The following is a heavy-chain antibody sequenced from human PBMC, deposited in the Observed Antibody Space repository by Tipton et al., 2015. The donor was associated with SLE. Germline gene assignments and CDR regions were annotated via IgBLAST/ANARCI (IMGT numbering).Heavy chain of an antibody. CDR3: ASQGYCSSSSCPIGYFQH. CDR1: GYTFTSYG. J-gene: IGHJ1*01. CDR2: ISAYNGNT. D-gene: IGHD2-2*01. V-gene: IGHV1-18*01. Sequence: QLVQSGAEVKKPGASVKVSCKASGYTFTSYGISWVRQAPGQGLEWMGWISAYNGNTNYAQKLQGRVTMTTDTSTSTAYMELRSLRSYDTAVYYCASQGYCSSSSCPIGYFQHWGQGTLVTVSS.